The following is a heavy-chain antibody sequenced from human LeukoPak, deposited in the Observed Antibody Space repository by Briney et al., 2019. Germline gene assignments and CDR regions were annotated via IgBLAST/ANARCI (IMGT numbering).Heavy chain of an antibody. CDR3: ARHYSYYGSGTHFDY. J-gene: IGHJ4*02. CDR1: GGSISSYY. CDR2: IYYSGST. V-gene: IGHV4-59*01. D-gene: IGHD3-10*01. Sequence: SETLSLTCTVSGGSISSYYWSWIRQPPGKGLEWIGYIYYSGSTNYNPSLKSRVTISVDTSKNQFSLKMRSVTAADTALYYCARHYSYYGSGTHFDYWGQGTLVTVSS.